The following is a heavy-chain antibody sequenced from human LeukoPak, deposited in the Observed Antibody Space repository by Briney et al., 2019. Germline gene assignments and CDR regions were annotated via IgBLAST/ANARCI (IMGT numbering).Heavy chain of an antibody. CDR2: IRNDGSNK. J-gene: IGHJ6*02. CDR3: ANHPDGHHYALDV. CDR1: GFTFSTYG. V-gene: IGHV3-30*02. Sequence: PGGSLRLSCAASGFTFSTYGMHWVRRAPGKGLEWVAFIRNDGSNKYYANSVKGRFTISRDTSKNTLYLQMNSLRADDMGVYYCANHPDGHHYALDVWGQGTTVIVSS.